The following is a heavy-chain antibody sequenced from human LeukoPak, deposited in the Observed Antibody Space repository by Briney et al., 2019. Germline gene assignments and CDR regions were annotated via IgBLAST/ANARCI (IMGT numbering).Heavy chain of an antibody. J-gene: IGHJ4*02. V-gene: IGHV3-30*04. CDR2: ISSGSEK. CDR3: ARDLELSAVYYFDS. CDR1: GFTFNIFP. D-gene: IGHD3-3*01. Sequence: PGRSLRLSCEASGFTFNIFPMHWVRQAPGKGLEWVALISSGSEKYYADSVKGRFTISRDNSKNMLYLQMNSLRADDTAVYYCARDLELSAVYYFDSWGQGTLVIVSS.